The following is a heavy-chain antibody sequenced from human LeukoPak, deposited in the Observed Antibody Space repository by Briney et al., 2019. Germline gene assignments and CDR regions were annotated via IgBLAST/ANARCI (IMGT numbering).Heavy chain of an antibody. J-gene: IGHJ4*02. CDR3: ARLPKPPYYYDSSGYYFDY. Sequence: ASVKVSCKASGYTFTSYDINWVRQAAGQGLEWMGWMNPNSGNTGYAQKFQGRVTMTRNTSISTAYMELSSLRSEDTAVYYCARLPKPPYYYDSSGYYFDYWGQGTLVTVSS. CDR1: GYTFTSYD. D-gene: IGHD3-22*01. V-gene: IGHV1-8*01. CDR2: MNPNSGNT.